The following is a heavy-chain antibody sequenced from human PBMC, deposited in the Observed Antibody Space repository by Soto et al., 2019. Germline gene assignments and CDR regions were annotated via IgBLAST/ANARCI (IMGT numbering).Heavy chain of an antibody. V-gene: IGHV4-34*01. Sequence: SETLCLTCTVSGGSISSDDYYWSWTPHPPGKGLEWIGEINHSGSTNYNPSLKSRVTISVDTSKNQFSLKLSSVTAADTAVYYCARWGIVVVPAAKRRGDYWGQGTLVT. D-gene: IGHD2-2*01. CDR2: INHSGST. CDR1: GGSISSDDYY. CDR3: ARWGIVVVPAAKRRGDY. J-gene: IGHJ4*02.